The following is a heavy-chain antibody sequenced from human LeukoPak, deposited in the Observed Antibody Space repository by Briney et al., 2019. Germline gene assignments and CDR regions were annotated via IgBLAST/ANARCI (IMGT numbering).Heavy chain of an antibody. Sequence: PGRSLRLSCAASGFTFSNYAMHWVRQAPGKGLEWVAVISYGGNNEYYEDSVKGRFTISRDNSKNTLYLQMNSLRVEDTAVYYCARDKRGCDYWGQGTLVTVSS. D-gene: IGHD4/OR15-4a*01. CDR3: ARDKRGCDY. J-gene: IGHJ4*02. V-gene: IGHV3-30-3*01. CDR1: GFTFSNYA. CDR2: ISYGGNNE.